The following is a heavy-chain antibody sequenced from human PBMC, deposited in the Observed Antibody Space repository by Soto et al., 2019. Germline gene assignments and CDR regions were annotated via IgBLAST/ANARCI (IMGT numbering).Heavy chain of an antibody. D-gene: IGHD6-19*01. CDR2: ISHSGST. J-gene: IGHJ4*02. CDR1: GGSTSSGGYS. CDR3: ARGGLLPDY. Sequence: QLQLQESGSGLVKPSQTLSLTCAVSGGSTSSGGYSWSWLRQPPVKGLEWIGYISHSGSTYYNPSPKSRVTISVDTSKNQFSLRLSSVTAADPAVYYCARGGLLPDYWGQGTLVTVSS. V-gene: IGHV4-30-2*01.